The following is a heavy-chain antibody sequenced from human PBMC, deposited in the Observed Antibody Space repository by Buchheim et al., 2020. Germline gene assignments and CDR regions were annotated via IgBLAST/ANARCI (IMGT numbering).Heavy chain of an antibody. CDR2: ITTTGDRT. CDR1: GFSFSTYA. Sequence: EVQLLESGGDLVQPGGSLRLSCAASGFSFSTYAMSWVRQAPGKGLEWVSGITTTGDRTYYADSVQGRFTISRDNSKNTLFLQVNSLRAEDTAIYYGARGAGSPDYLGQGTL. CDR3: ARGAGSPDY. D-gene: IGHD6-13*01. J-gene: IGHJ4*02. V-gene: IGHV3-23*01.